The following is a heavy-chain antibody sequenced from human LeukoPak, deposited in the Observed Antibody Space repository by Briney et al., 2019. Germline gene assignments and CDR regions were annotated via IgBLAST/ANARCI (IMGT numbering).Heavy chain of an antibody. CDR2: IKKDGSEK. D-gene: IGHD3-10*01. V-gene: IGHV3-7*01. CDR3: ATDSYVSGSYYRLFY. CDR1: GFTFSSHW. Sequence: GGSLRLSCAASGFTFSSHWMSWVRQAPGKGLEWVANIKKDGSEKYYVDAVKGRFTISRDNAKNTLYLQMNNLRAEDTAIYYCATDSYVSGSYYRLFYWGQGTLVTVSS. J-gene: IGHJ4*02.